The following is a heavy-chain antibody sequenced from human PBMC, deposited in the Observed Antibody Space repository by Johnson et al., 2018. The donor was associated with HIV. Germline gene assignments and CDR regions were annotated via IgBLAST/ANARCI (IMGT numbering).Heavy chain of an antibody. V-gene: IGHV3-30*02. Sequence: VQLVESGGGVVQPGGSLRLSCAASGFTFSSYGMHWVRQAPGKGLEWVAFIRYDGSNKYYADSLKGRFTISRDNSKNTLFLQMNSLRAEDTAVYYCAKGDYYDSRAAFDIWGQGTMVTVSS. CDR3: AKGDYYDSRAAFDI. J-gene: IGHJ3*02. CDR1: GFTFSSYG. CDR2: IRYDGSNK. D-gene: IGHD3-22*01.